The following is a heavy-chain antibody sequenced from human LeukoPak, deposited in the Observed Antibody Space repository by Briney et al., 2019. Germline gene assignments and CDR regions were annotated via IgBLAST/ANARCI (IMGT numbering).Heavy chain of an antibody. D-gene: IGHD5-12*01. V-gene: IGHV4-38-2*01. CDR1: GYSISSGYY. J-gene: IGHJ4*02. Sequence: SETLSLTCAVSGYSISSGYYWAWIRQPSGKGLEWIGSIYHSGSSYYKPSLKSRVTISVDTSKNQFSLKVNSVTAADTAVYYCARHGGHSGFDPYDYWGQGTLVTVSS. CDR2: IYHSGSS. CDR3: ARHGGHSGFDPYDY.